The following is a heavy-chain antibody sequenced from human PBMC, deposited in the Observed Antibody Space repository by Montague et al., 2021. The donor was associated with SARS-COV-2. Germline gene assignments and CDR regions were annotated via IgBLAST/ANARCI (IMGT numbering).Heavy chain of an antibody. CDR1: GGSLSGYY. CDR3: VRVPYRLLFVPRYYGMDV. V-gene: IGHV4-34*01. J-gene: IGHJ6*02. Sequence: SETLSLTCAVYGGSLSGYYWSWIRRPPGEGLEWIAEISHSGSTSYNLSLKSRVTISVDTSKNQFSLKLSSATAADTAVYYCVRVPYRLLFVPRYYGMDVWGQGTTVTVSS. CDR2: ISHSGST. D-gene: IGHD2-2*01.